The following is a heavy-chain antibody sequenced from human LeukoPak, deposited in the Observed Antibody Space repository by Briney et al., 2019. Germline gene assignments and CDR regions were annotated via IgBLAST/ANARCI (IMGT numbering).Heavy chain of an antibody. Sequence: GESLKISCKGSGYSFTSYWIGWVRQMPGKGLEWMGIIYPGDSDTRYSPSFQGQVTIPADKSISTAYLQWSSLKASDTAMYYCALKSYITIFGVVTRGDAFDIWGQGTMVTVSS. D-gene: IGHD3-3*01. V-gene: IGHV5-51*01. J-gene: IGHJ3*02. CDR1: GYSFTSYW. CDR3: ALKSYITIFGVVTRGDAFDI. CDR2: IYPGDSDT.